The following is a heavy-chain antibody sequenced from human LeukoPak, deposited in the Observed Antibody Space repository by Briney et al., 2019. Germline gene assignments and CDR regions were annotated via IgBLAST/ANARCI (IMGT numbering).Heavy chain of an antibody. CDR3: ARDHNCSGGSCYGTRTNWFDP. V-gene: IGHV1-2*02. CDR1: GYTFTGYY. J-gene: IGHJ5*02. Sequence: GASVKVSCKASGYTFTGYYMHWVRQAPGQGLEWMGWINPNSGGTNYAQKFQGRVTMTRDTSISTAYMELSRLRSDDTAVYYCARDHNCSGGSCYGTRTNWFDPWGQGTLVTVSS. D-gene: IGHD2-15*01. CDR2: INPNSGGT.